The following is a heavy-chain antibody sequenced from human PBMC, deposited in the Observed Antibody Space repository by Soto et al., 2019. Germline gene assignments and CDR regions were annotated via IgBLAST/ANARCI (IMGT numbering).Heavy chain of an antibody. V-gene: IGHV4-34*01. D-gene: IGHD3-9*01. CDR3: ATHDILTGYRYYYYGMDV. CDR2: INHSGST. J-gene: IGHJ6*02. CDR1: GGSFSGYY. Sequence: PSETLSLTCAVYGGSFSGYYWSWIRQPPGKGLGWIGEINHSGSTNYNPSLKSRVTISVDTSKNQFSLKLSSVTAADTAVYYCATHDILTGYRYYYYGMDVWGQGTTVTVSS.